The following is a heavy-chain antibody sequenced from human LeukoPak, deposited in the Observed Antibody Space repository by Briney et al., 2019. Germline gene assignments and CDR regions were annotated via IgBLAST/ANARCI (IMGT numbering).Heavy chain of an antibody. Sequence: ASVTVSCKASGYTFTSYGISWVRQAPGQGLEWMGWISAYNGNTNYAQKLQGRVTMTTDTSTSPAYMELRSLRSDDTAVYYCARDFTYYYDSSGYYGDYWGQGTLVTVSS. CDR1: GYTFTSYG. V-gene: IGHV1-18*01. CDR2: ISAYNGNT. D-gene: IGHD3-22*01. J-gene: IGHJ4*02. CDR3: ARDFTYYYDSSGYYGDY.